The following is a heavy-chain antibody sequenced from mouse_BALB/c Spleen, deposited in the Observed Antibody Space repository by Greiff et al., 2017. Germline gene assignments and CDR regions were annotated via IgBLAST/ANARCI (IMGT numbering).Heavy chain of an antibody. Sequence: EVMLVESGGGLVQPGGSRKLSCAASGFTFSSFGMHWVRQAPEKGLEWVAYISSGSSTIYYADTVKGRFTISRDNPKNTLFLQMTSLRSEDTAMYYCARQRGYGNYVLDYWGQGTTLTVSS. V-gene: IGHV5-17*02. J-gene: IGHJ2*01. CDR1: GFTFSSFG. CDR2: ISSGSSTI. CDR3: ARQRGYGNYVLDY. D-gene: IGHD2-10*02.